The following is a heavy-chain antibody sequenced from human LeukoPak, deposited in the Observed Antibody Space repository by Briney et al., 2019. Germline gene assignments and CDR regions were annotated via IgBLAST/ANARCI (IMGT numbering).Heavy chain of an antibody. D-gene: IGHD6-6*01. Sequence: GASVKVSCKASGYTFTGYYMHWVRQAPGQGLEWMGRINPNSGGTNYAQKFQGRVTMTRDTSISTAYMELSRLRSDDTAVYYCARDMGIEYSSSSGDAFDIWGQGTVVTVSS. V-gene: IGHV1-2*06. CDR3: ARDMGIEYSSSSGDAFDI. CDR2: INPNSGGT. J-gene: IGHJ3*02. CDR1: GYTFTGYY.